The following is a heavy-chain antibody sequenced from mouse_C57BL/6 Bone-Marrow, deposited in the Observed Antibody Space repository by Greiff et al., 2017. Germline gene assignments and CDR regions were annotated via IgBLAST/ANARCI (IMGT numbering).Heavy chain of an antibody. V-gene: IGHV2-2*01. CDR3: AIPYYGSSYNAMGY. D-gene: IGHD1-1*01. CDR1: GFSLTSYG. J-gene: IGHJ4*01. CDR2: IWSGGST. Sequence: QVQLQQSGPGLVQPSQSLSITCTVSGFSLTSYGVHWVRQSPGKGLEWLGVIWSGGSTDNNADFINRMSISKDDSKSQVFFKMDSLQADDTAIYYCAIPYYGSSYNAMGYWGQGTAVTVSS.